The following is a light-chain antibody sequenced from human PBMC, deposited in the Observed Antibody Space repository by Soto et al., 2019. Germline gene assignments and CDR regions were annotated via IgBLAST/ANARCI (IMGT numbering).Light chain of an antibody. CDR2: EVR. CDR1: SSDVGSYNY. CDR3: SAYTARSTLV. V-gene: IGLV2-14*01. Sequence: QSALTQPASVSGSPGQSITISCTGTSSDVGSYNYVSWYQQHPGEAPKLMIYEVRNRPSGISSRFSGSRSGNTASLTISGLQSEDEGDYYCSAYTARSTLVFGGGTKLTVL. J-gene: IGLJ3*02.